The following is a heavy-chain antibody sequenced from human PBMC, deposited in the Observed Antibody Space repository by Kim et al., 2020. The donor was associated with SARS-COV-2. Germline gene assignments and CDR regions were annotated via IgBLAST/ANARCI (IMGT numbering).Heavy chain of an antibody. Sequence: AQKLQGRVTMTTDTSTSTAYMELRSLRSDDTAVYYCARGRRVVGVYYFDYWGQGTLVTVSS. CDR3: ARGRRVVGVYYFDY. V-gene: IGHV1-18*01. J-gene: IGHJ4*02. D-gene: IGHD1-26*01.